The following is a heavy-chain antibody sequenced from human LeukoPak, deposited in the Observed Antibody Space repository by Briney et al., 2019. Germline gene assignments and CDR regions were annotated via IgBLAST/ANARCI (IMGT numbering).Heavy chain of an antibody. CDR2: INHSGST. J-gene: IGHJ2*01. CDR3: ARRKNYYDSSGYRSYWYFDL. Sequence: SETLSLTCAVYGGSFSGYYWSWIRQPPGKGLEWIGKINHSGSTNYNPSLKSRVTISVDTSKNQFSLKLSSVTAADTAVYYCARRKNYYDSSGYRSYWYFDLWGRGTLVTVSS. CDR1: GGSFSGYY. V-gene: IGHV4-34*01. D-gene: IGHD3-22*01.